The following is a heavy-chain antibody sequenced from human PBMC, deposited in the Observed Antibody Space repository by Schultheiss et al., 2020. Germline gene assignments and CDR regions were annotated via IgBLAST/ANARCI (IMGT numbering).Heavy chain of an antibody. CDR1: GGSIRSSSYY. CDR3: ARDGGGYGTDV. J-gene: IGHJ6*02. CDR2: IYYSGST. V-gene: IGHV4-31*03. Sequence: SQTLSLTCTVSGGSIRSSSYYWGWIRQPPGKGLEWIGYIYYSGSTYYNPSLKSRVTISVDTSKNQFSLKLSSVTAADTAVYYCARDGGGYGTDVWGQGTTVTVSS. D-gene: IGHD3-16*01.